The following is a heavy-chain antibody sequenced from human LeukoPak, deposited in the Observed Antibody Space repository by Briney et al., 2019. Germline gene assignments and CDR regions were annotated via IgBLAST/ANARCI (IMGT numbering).Heavy chain of an antibody. CDR3: ARGGLPRENWFDP. V-gene: IGHV4-31*03. CDR1: GRSISSGSYY. D-gene: IGHD1-26*01. J-gene: IGHJ5*02. CDR2: IYYRGST. Sequence: SQTLSLTCTVSGRSISSGSYYWTWIRQHPGKGLEWIGSIYYRGSTYYNPSLKSRVSTSVDTSKSQFSLKLSSVTAADTAVYYCARGGLPRENWFDPWGQGTLVTVSS.